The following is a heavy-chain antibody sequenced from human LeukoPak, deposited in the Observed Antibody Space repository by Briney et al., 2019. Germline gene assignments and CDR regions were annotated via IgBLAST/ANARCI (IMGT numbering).Heavy chain of an antibody. V-gene: IGHV3-11*03. CDR2: IGSSSSSSSYT. CDR1: GFTFSDYY. J-gene: IGHJ1*01. D-gene: IGHD6-13*01. CDR3: SLEGSSWYRYFQH. Sequence: PGGSLRLSCAASGFTFSDYYMSWIRQAPGKGLERVSYIGSSSSSSSYTNYADSVKGRFTISRDNAKNSLYLQMNSLRAEDTAVYYSSLEGSSWYRYFQHWGQGTLVTVSS.